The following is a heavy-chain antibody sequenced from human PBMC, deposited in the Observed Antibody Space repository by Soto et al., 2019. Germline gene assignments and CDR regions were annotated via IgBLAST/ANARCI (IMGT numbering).Heavy chain of an antibody. CDR3: TTGLSNGYYNFDY. Sequence: GGSLRLSCAASAFSFSTYSMNWVRQAPGKGLEWVGRIKGEADGGTTDYAAPVKGRITISRDHSKDTLYLQMNSLKTEDTAVYYCTTGLSNGYYNFDYWGQGTPVTVSS. CDR1: AFSFSTYS. CDR2: IKGEADGGTT. V-gene: IGHV3-15*01. D-gene: IGHD3-22*01. J-gene: IGHJ4*02.